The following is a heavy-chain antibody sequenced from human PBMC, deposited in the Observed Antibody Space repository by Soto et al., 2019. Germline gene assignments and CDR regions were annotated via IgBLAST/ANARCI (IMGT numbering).Heavy chain of an antibody. V-gene: IGHV3-33*01. CDR2: IWYDGSNK. CDR1: GFTFSSYG. CDR3: ARDSVYNWNETNWFDP. J-gene: IGHJ5*02. D-gene: IGHD1-1*01. Sequence: GGSLRLSCAASGFTFSSYGMHWVRQAPGKGLEWVAVIWYDGSNKYYADSVKGRFTISRDNSKNTLYLQMNSLRAEDTAVYYCARDSVYNWNETNWFDPWGQGTLVTVSS.